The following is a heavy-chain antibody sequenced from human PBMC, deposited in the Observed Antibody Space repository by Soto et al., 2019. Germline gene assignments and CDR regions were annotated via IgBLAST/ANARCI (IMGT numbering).Heavy chain of an antibody. CDR2: IVVGSGNT. CDR3: AADLRGLWLYYYYYGMDV. V-gene: IGHV1-58*01. D-gene: IGHD5-18*01. Sequence: SVKVSCTASGFTFTSSSVQWVVQARVQLLEWIGWIVVGSGNTNYAQKFQERVTITRDMSTSTAYMELSSLRSEDTAVYYCAADLRGLWLYYYYYGMDVWGQGTTVTVSS. J-gene: IGHJ6*02. CDR1: GFTFTSSS.